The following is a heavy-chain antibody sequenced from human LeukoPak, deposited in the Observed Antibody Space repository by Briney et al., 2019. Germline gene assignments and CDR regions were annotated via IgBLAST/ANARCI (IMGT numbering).Heavy chain of an antibody. Sequence: PGGSLRLSCAASGFTFSSYAMSWVRQAPGKGLEWVSAISGSGGSTYYADPVKGRFTISRDNSKNTLYLQMNSLRAEDTAVYYCAKGDGFWSDQGAFDIWGQGTMVTVSS. J-gene: IGHJ3*02. CDR3: AKGDGFWSDQGAFDI. D-gene: IGHD3-3*01. CDR1: GFTFSSYA. CDR2: ISGSGGST. V-gene: IGHV3-23*01.